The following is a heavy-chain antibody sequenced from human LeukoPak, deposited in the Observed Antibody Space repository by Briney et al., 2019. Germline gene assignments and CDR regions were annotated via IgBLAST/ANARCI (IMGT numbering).Heavy chain of an antibody. J-gene: IGHJ4*02. Sequence: QSGGSLRLSCAASGFTFSSYWMHWVRQVPGKGLVWVSRINSDGRSISYADSVKGRFTVSRDNARNTLYVQMNSLRVEDTGVYYCAGGDGGNHYYWGQGTLVTVSS. CDR1: GFTFSSYW. CDR2: INSDGRSI. CDR3: AGGDGGNHYY. V-gene: IGHV3-74*01. D-gene: IGHD4-23*01.